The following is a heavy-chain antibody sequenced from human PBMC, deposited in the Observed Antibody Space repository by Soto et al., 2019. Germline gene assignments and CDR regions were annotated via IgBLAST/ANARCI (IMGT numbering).Heavy chain of an antibody. Sequence: GASVKVSCKASGYTFTSYGISWVRQAPGQGLERMGWISAYNGNTNYAQKLQGRVTMTTDTSTSTAYMELRSLRSDDTAVYYCARDVVVAATHNIWFDPWGQGTLVTVSS. CDR3: ARDVVVAATHNIWFDP. CDR2: ISAYNGNT. V-gene: IGHV1-18*01. CDR1: GYTFTSYG. J-gene: IGHJ5*02. D-gene: IGHD2-15*01.